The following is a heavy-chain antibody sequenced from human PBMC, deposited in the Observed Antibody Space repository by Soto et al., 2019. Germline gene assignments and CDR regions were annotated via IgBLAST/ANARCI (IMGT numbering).Heavy chain of an antibody. Sequence: SETLSLTCTVSGGSISSSSYYWGWIRQPPGKGLEWIGSVYYSGSTYYNPSLKSRVTISVDTSKNQFSLKLSSVTAADTAVYYCARHAPVASTVTTGFDYWGQGTLVTVSS. CDR3: ARHAPVASTVTTGFDY. CDR2: VYYSGST. V-gene: IGHV4-39*01. J-gene: IGHJ4*02. CDR1: GGSISSSSYY. D-gene: IGHD4-17*01.